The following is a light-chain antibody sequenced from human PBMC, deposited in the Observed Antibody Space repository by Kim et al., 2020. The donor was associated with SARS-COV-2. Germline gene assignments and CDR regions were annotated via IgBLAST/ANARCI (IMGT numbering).Light chain of an antibody. CDR3: QQYYSHPLT. V-gene: IGKV1-NL1*01. Sequence: VGHRLTLTCRASQDISNSLAWYHQKPGKAPKLLLSATSTLERGVPSRFSGSGSGTTYTLTISNLQPEDFATYYCQQYYSHPLTFGGGTKVDIK. J-gene: IGKJ4*01. CDR1: QDISNS. CDR2: ATS.